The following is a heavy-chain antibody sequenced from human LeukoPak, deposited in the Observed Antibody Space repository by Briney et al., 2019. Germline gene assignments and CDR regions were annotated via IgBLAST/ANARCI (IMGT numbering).Heavy chain of an antibody. D-gene: IGHD2-21*02. Sequence: GGSLRLSCAASGFTFSSYAMSWVRQAPGRGLEWVSSISTTGGSTFYADSVKGRSTISRDNSKNTVFLQMNSLRPEDTAVYYCAKASCGGDCYSDYWGQGTLVPVSS. V-gene: IGHV3-23*01. CDR1: GFTFSSYA. CDR2: ISTTGGST. CDR3: AKASCGGDCYSDY. J-gene: IGHJ4*02.